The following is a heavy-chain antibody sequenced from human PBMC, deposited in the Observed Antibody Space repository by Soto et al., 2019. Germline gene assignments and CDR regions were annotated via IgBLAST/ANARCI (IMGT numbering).Heavy chain of an antibody. CDR2: IKSKTDGGTT. J-gene: IGHJ6*02. D-gene: IGHD5-18*01. Sequence: PGGSLRLSCAASGFTFSNAWMNWVRQAPGKGLEWVGRIKSKTDGGTTDYAAPVKGRFTISRDDSKNTLYLQMNSLKTEDTAVYYCTTDSRIQLWSYYYYYGMDVWGQGTTVTVSS. V-gene: IGHV3-15*07. CDR3: TTDSRIQLWSYYYYYGMDV. CDR1: GFTFSNAW.